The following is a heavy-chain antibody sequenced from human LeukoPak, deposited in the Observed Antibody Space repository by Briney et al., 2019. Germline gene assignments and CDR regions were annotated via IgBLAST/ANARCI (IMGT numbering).Heavy chain of an antibody. V-gene: IGHV3-66*01. J-gene: IGHJ4*02. CDR1: GFTVSSNY. CDR3: AREGFTSSWYHNY. Sequence: GGSLRLSCAASGFTVSSNYMSWVRQAPGEGLEWVSVIYSGGSTYYADSVKGRFTSSRDNSKNTLYLQMHSLRVEDTAVYYCAREGFTSSWYHNYWGQGTLVTVSS. CDR2: IYSGGST. D-gene: IGHD6-13*01.